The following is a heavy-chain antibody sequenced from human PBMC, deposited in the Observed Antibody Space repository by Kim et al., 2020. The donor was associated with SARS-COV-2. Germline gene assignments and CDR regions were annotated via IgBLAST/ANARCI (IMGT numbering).Heavy chain of an antibody. CDR2: IYTSGST. CDR3: ARGEKRFLEWPDEDAFDI. J-gene: IGHJ3*02. CDR1: GGSISSYY. Sequence: SETLSLTCTVSGGSISSYYWSWIRQPAGKGLEWIGRIYTSGSTNYNPSLKSRVTMSVDTSKNQFSLKLSSVTAADTAVYYCARGEKRFLEWPDEDAFDIWGQGTMVTVSS. V-gene: IGHV4-4*07. D-gene: IGHD3-3*01.